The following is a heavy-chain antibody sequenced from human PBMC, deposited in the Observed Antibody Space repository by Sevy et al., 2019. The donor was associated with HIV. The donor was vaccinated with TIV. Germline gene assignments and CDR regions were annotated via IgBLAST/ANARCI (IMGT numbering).Heavy chain of an antibody. V-gene: IGHV1-24*01. CDR1: GYTLTELP. Sequence: ASVKVSCKVSGYTLTELPMHWVRQAPGKGLEWMGTFDPEDDETIYAQKFQGRVTMTEDTSTDTAYMELSSLRSEDTAVYYCATTKDYYDSSGYPFDYWGQRTLVTVSS. CDR3: ATTKDYYDSSGYPFDY. D-gene: IGHD3-22*01. J-gene: IGHJ4*02. CDR2: FDPEDDET.